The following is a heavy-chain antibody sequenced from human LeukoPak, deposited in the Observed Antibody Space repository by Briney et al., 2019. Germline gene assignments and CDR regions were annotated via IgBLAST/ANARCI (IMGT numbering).Heavy chain of an antibody. J-gene: IGHJ4*02. D-gene: IGHD2-15*01. CDR3: VRVKGSYFDY. CDR2: ISSSGSAI. CDR1: GFPLISYS. Sequence: SGGSLRLSCAASGFPLISYSINWVRQAPGKGLEWVSYISSSGSAIYYVDSVKGRFTVSRDNAKNSLFLQMNSPRAEDTAVYYCVRVKGSYFDYWGQGALVTVSS. V-gene: IGHV3-48*01.